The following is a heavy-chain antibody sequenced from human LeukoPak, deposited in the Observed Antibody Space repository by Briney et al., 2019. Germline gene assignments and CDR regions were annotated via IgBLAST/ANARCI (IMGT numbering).Heavy chain of an antibody. CDR3: AKELSGFWYFDY. V-gene: IGHV3-30*18. D-gene: IGHD2/OR15-2a*01. J-gene: IGHJ4*02. CDR2: ISCDGSNK. CDR1: GFTFSSYG. Sequence: GRSLRLSCAASGFTFSSYGMHWVRQAPGKGLEWVAVISCDGSNKYYADSVKGRFTISRDNSKNTLYLQMNSLRAEDTAVYYCAKELSGFWYFDYWGQGTLVTVSS.